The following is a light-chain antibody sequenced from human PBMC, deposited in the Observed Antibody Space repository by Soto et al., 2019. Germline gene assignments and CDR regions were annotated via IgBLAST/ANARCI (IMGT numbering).Light chain of an antibody. CDR1: QSLNSR. CDR3: QQYKSYST. V-gene: IGKV1-5*01. Sequence: DIPLTQSPSTLSASVGDRVTLTCRAAQSLNSRLAWYQHRPGKAPRLLIYDASTLESGVPSRFSGSGSGTEFTLTINNLQPDDLATYICQQYKSYSTFGRGIKVEIK. J-gene: IGKJ1*01. CDR2: DAS.